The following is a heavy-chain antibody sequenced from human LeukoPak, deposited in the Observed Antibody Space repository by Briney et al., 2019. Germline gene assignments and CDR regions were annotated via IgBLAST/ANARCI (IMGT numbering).Heavy chain of an antibody. CDR3: ARRAYSAAYWKHFDY. CDR2: INDSVST. V-gene: IGHV4-34*01. J-gene: IGHJ4*02. CDR1: GGSFSGYY. Sequence: PSETLSLTCAVYGGSFSGYYWSWIRQPPGKGLEWIGEINDSVSTNYNPSLKSRVTISVDTSKNQFSLKLNSVTAADTAVYFCARRAYSAAYWKHFDYWGQGTLVTVSS. D-gene: IGHD1-1*01.